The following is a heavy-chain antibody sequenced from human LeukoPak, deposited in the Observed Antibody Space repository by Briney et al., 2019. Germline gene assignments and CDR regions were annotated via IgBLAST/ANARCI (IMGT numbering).Heavy chain of an antibody. V-gene: IGHV3-30*02. CDR2: IRYDGSNK. CDR1: GFTFSSYG. D-gene: IGHD5-24*01. J-gene: IGHJ4*02. CDR3: AKDGGREMAKFDY. Sequence: PGGSLRLSCAASGFTFSSYGMHWVRQAPGKGLEWVAFIRYDGSNKYYADSVKGRFTISRDNSKNTLYLQMNSLRAEDTAVYYCAKDGGREMAKFDYWGQGTLVTVSS.